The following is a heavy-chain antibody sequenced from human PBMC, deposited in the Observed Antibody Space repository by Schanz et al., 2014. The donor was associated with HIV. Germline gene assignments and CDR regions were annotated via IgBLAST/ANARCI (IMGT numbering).Heavy chain of an antibody. Sequence: EVQLLESGGGVVQPGGSLRLSCVVSGFTLKTYAMTWVRQAPGKGLEWVSGISWNKGRLGYADSVKGRFTISRDNAKNSLYLQMNSLRAEDTAVYYCARDNQIAVAGPYYYYGMDVWGQGTTVTVSS. CDR3: ARDNQIAVAGPYYYYGMDV. V-gene: IGHV3-9*01. CDR2: ISWNKGRL. CDR1: GFTLKTYA. D-gene: IGHD6-19*01. J-gene: IGHJ6*02.